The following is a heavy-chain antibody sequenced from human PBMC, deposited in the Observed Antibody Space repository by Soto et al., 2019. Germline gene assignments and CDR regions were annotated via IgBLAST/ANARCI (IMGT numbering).Heavy chain of an antibody. CDR3: ARAGGYCSGGSCYLIDY. CDR1: GGSVSSGSYY. V-gene: IGHV4-61*01. Sequence: QVQLQESGPGLVKPSETLSLTCTVSGGSVSSGSYYWSWIRQPPGKGLEWIGYIYYSGSTNYNPSLKSRVTIAVDTSKNQVSLKLSSVTAADTAVYYCARAGGYCSGGSCYLIDYWGQGTLVTVSS. CDR2: IYYSGST. D-gene: IGHD2-15*01. J-gene: IGHJ4*02.